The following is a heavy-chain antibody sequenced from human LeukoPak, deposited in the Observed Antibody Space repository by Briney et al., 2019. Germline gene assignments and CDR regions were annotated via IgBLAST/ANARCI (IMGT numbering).Heavy chain of an antibody. J-gene: IGHJ4*02. D-gene: IGHD1-26*01. CDR3: ARAYTDIWDPFDY. Sequence: ASVKVSCKASGYTSTGYYMHWVRQAPGQGLEWMGWINPNSGGTNYAQKFQGRVTMTRDTSISTAYMELSRLRSDDTAVYYCARAYTDIWDPFDYWGQGTLVTVSS. CDR2: INPNSGGT. CDR1: GYTSTGYY. V-gene: IGHV1-2*02.